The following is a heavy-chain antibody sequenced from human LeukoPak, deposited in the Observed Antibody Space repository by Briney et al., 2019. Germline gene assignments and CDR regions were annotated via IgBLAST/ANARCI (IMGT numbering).Heavy chain of an antibody. CDR1: GGSISIYY. D-gene: IGHD6-13*01. J-gene: IGHJ4*02. Sequence: LSLTCIVPGGSISIYYWSWIRQPPGKGLEWVSYISSSSSTIYYADSVKGRFTISRDNAKNSLYLQMNSLRAEDTAVYYCARSAYSSSWYGRWYFDYWGQGTLVTVSS. CDR3: ARSAYSSSWYGRWYFDY. V-gene: IGHV3-11*01. CDR2: ISSSSSTI.